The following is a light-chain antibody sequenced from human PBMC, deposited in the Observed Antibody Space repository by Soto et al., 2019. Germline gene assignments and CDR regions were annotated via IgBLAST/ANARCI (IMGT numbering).Light chain of an antibody. J-gene: IGKJ1*01. Sequence: DVVLTQSPLSLPVTLGQPASISCRSSQHLVHPDGHTYLTWFHQRPGQSPRRLIYKVSNWDSGVPDRFSGSGSGTDFTLTISRVEAEGVGVYYCVQTSHWPWTFGQGTKVDIK. CDR1: QHLVHPDGHTY. CDR2: KVS. V-gene: IGKV2-30*02. CDR3: VQTSHWPWT.